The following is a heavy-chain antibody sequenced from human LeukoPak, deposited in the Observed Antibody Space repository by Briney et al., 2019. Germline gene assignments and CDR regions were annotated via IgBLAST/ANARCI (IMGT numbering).Heavy chain of an antibody. D-gene: IGHD3-22*01. V-gene: IGHV4-4*07. Sequence: SETLSLTCSVCGGSISSYYWSWIRQPAGKGLEWIGRIYTSGSTNYNPSLKSRVTMSVDTSKNQFSLKLSSVTAADTAVYYCARDRRSYYDSSGYYRSYFDYWGQGTLVTVSS. J-gene: IGHJ4*02. CDR3: ARDRRSYYDSSGYYRSYFDY. CDR2: IYTSGST. CDR1: GGSISSYY.